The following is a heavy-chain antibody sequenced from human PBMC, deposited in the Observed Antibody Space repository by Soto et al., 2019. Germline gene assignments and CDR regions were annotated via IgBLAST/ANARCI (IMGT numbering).Heavy chain of an antibody. V-gene: IGHV2-5*01. D-gene: IGHD1-26*01. CDR3: AHSASVPCCYYFDS. J-gene: IGHJ4*02. Sequence: SGPTLVNPTQTLTLTCTFSGFSLSSIGVAVGWIRQPPGKALEWLALLYWNDDRRYSPSLKSRLTITKDTSKNQVVLTMTNMDPADTATYYCAHSASVPCCYYFDSWGQGTPVTVSS. CDR2: LYWNDDR. CDR1: GFSLSSIGVA.